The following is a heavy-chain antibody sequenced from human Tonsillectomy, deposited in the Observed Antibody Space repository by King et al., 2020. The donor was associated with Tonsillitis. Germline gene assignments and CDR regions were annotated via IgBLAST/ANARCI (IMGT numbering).Heavy chain of an antibody. D-gene: IGHD1-1*01. CDR1: GFTFDDYG. J-gene: IGHJ4*02. CDR3: ARVCNWRVGADFDY. V-gene: IGHV3-20*04. Sequence: VQLVESGGGVVRPGGSLRLSCVASGFTFDDYGMSWVRQAPGKGLEWVSAINWDGGSTGYSDSVKGRFTISRDNAKNSLYLQMNSLGGEDTAFYYCARVCNWRVGADFDYWGQGTLVTVSS. CDR2: INWDGGST.